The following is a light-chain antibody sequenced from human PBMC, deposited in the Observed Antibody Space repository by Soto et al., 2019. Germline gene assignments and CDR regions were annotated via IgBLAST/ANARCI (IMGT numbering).Light chain of an antibody. V-gene: IGKV3-20*01. CDR1: QSVSSSY. CDR2: GAS. CDR3: QQYGSSPRT. Sequence: EIVLTQSPGALSLSPGERATLSCGASQSVSSSYLAWYQQKPGQAPRLLIYGASTRATGIPDRFSGSGSGTDFTLTVSRLEPEDFAGYYCQQYGSSPRTFGQGTKVEIK. J-gene: IGKJ1*01.